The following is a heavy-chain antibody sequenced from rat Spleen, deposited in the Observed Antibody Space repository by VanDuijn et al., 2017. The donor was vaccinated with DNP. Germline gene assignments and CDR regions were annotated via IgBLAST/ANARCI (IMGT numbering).Heavy chain of an antibody. J-gene: IGHJ2*01. CDR1: GFTFSDYN. CDR2: ITTSGDST. V-gene: IGHV5S23*01. D-gene: IGHD1-10*01. CDR3: AREQHYHFDY. Sequence: EVQLVESGGGLVQPGRSLKLSCAASGFTFSDYNMAWVRQVPGKGLEWVASITTSGDSTSSPDSVKGRFTISRDNAESSLYLQMGSLKSEDTATYYCAREQHYHFDYWGQGVMVTVSS.